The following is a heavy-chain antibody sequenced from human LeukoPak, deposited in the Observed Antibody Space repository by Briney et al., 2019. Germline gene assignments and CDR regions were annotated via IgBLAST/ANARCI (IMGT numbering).Heavy chain of an antibody. CDR1: GFTFSSYA. D-gene: IGHD6-13*01. Sequence: PGGSLRLSCSASGFTFSSYAMHWVRQAPGKGLEYVSAISSNGGSTYYADSVKGGFTISRDNSKNTLYLQMSSLRAEDTAVYYCVKDAAMYSSSWYGDYWGQGTLVTVSS. J-gene: IGHJ4*02. CDR3: VKDAAMYSSSWYGDY. CDR2: ISSNGGST. V-gene: IGHV3-64D*06.